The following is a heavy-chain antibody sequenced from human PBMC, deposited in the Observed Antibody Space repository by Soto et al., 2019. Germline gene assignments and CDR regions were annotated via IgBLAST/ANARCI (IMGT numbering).Heavy chain of an antibody. J-gene: IGHJ6*03. Sequence: EVQLLESGGGLVQPGGSLRLSCAAAGFNFNNYAFNWVRQAPGRGLEWVSTVTVAGDATYYAASVRGRFTISRDNSRSTVFLQMNSLRVEDTAVYYCARSGCYYPDCYPYYYYVDVWGKGTTVTVSS. V-gene: IGHV3-23*01. CDR1: GFNFNNYA. CDR2: VTVAGDAT. CDR3: ARSGCYYPDCYPYYYYVDV. D-gene: IGHD3-9*01.